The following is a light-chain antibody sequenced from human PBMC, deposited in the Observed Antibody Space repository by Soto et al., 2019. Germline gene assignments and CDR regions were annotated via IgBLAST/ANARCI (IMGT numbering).Light chain of an antibody. V-gene: IGKV3-20*01. CDR1: QSVGSNY. CDR2: AAS. J-gene: IGKJ1*01. CDR3: QQYGSSPPWT. Sequence: EIVLTQSPGTLSLSPGERATLYCRASQSVGSNYLAWYQQKPGQAPRLLIYAASSRATGIPDRFSGSGSGADFTLTISRLGPEDFAVYYCQQYGSSPPWTFGQGTKVDIK.